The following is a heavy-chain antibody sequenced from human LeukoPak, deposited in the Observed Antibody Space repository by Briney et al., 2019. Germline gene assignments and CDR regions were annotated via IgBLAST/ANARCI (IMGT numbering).Heavy chain of an antibody. Sequence: HPGGSLRLSCAASGFTFSSYAMGWVRQAPGKGLEWVSAISGSGGSTYYADSVKGRFTISRDNSKNTLYLQMNSLRAEDTAVYYCAKAPGQLWFGELWEPNNFDYWGQGTLVTVSS. V-gene: IGHV3-23*01. CDR3: AKAPGQLWFGELWEPNNFDY. CDR1: GFTFSSYA. CDR2: ISGSGGST. D-gene: IGHD3-10*01. J-gene: IGHJ4*02.